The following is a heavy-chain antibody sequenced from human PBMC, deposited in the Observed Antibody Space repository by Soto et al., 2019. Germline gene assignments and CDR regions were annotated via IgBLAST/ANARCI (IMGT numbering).Heavy chain of an antibody. Sequence: GGSLRLSCAASGFTFSSYGMHWVRQAPGKGLEWVAVIWYDGSNKYYADSVKGRFTISRDNSKNTLYLQMNSLRAEDTAVYYCARDWGASGYNPYGMDVWGQGTTVTVSS. J-gene: IGHJ6*02. D-gene: IGHD5-12*01. V-gene: IGHV3-33*01. CDR3: ARDWGASGYNPYGMDV. CDR1: GFTFSSYG. CDR2: IWYDGSNK.